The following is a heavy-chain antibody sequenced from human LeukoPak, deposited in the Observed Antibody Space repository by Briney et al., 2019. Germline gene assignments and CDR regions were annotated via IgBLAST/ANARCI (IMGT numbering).Heavy chain of an antibody. CDR2: IYHSGST. Sequence: PSETLSLTCAVSGGSISSGGYSWSWIRQPPGKGLEWIGYIYHSGSTYYNPSLKSRVTISVDTSKNQFSLKLSSVTAADTAVYYCARGGEYDILTGYRPIAYYYYGMDVWGQGTTVTVSS. CDR1: GGSISSGGYS. CDR3: ARGGEYDILTGYRPIAYYYYGMDV. J-gene: IGHJ6*02. V-gene: IGHV4-30-2*05. D-gene: IGHD3-9*01.